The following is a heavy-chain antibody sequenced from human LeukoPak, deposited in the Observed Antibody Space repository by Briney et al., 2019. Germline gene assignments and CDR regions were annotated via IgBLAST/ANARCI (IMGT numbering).Heavy chain of an antibody. CDR3: AITYSTTWYGDAFDM. J-gene: IGHJ3*02. Sequence: ASVKVSCKASGGTFNNYAISWVRQAPGQGLEWMGGIIPIFSTADYAQKFQGRVTITADESTNTIFMELNSLTSEDTAVYYCAITYSTTWYGDAFDMWGQGTRVTVSS. CDR1: GGTFNNYA. V-gene: IGHV1-69*13. CDR2: IIPIFSTA. D-gene: IGHD2-2*01.